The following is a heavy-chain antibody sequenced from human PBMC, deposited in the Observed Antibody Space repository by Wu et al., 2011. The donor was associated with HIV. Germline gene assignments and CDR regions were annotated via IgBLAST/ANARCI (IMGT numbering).Heavy chain of an antibody. CDR3: AREITVTTGYYYYYGMDV. J-gene: IGHJ6*02. CDR1: GGTFSSNA. V-gene: IGHV1-69*05. Sequence: QVQLVQSGAEVKKPGSSVKVSCKASGGTFSSNAINWVRQAPGQGLEWMGGIIPIFGTANYAQKFQGRVTITTDESTSTAYMELSSLRSEDTAVYYCAREITVTTGYYYYYGMDVWGQGTTVTVSS. CDR2: IIPIFGTA. D-gene: IGHD4-17*01.